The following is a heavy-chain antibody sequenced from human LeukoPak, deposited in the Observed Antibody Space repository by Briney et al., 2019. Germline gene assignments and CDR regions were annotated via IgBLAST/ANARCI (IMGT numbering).Heavy chain of an antibody. Sequence: SETLSLTCVVSGGSYTGYYCNWFRQPPGKGLEWIGEINHSGSSSYNPSLQSRVTMSVNTSNNQFSLKMTSVTAADTAVYYCARDPGIIGVAVDIWGQGTLVTVSS. J-gene: IGHJ4*02. CDR3: ARDPGIIGVAVDI. V-gene: IGHV4-34*01. CDR1: GGSYTGYY. D-gene: IGHD3-3*01. CDR2: INHSGSS.